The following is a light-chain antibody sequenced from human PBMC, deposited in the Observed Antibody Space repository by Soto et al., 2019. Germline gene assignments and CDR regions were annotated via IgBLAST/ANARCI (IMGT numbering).Light chain of an antibody. CDR1: QSISTY. V-gene: IGKV1-39*01. Sequence: DIQMTQSPSSLSASVGDRVTISCRAGQSISTYLNWYQQKPGTAPRLLIYSASSVKTGVPPRFSGTGSGRDFTLTISSLRPEDIATYFCQHSYTSPPWTFGQGTKVDIK. J-gene: IGKJ1*01. CDR3: QHSYTSPPWT. CDR2: SAS.